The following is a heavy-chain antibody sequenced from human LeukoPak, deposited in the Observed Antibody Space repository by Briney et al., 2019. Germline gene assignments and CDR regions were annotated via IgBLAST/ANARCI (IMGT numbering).Heavy chain of an antibody. CDR2: IYHSGST. CDR1: GYSISSGYY. Sequence: MTSETLSLTCAVSGYSISSGYYWGWIRQPPGKGLEWIGSIYHSGSTYYNPSLKSRVTISVDTSKNQFSLKLSSVTAADTAVYYCARFVGDIVVVPAGIDPWGQGTLVTVSS. J-gene: IGHJ5*02. CDR3: ARFVGDIVVVPAGIDP. D-gene: IGHD2-2*01. V-gene: IGHV4-38-2*01.